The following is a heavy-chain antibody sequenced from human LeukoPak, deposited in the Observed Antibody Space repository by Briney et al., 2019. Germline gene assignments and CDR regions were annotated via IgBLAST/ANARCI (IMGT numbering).Heavy chain of an antibody. J-gene: IGHJ3*02. D-gene: IGHD1-26*01. Sequence: GASVKVSCKASGYTFTSYDINWVRQATGQGLEWMGWMNPNSGSTGYAQKFQGRVTMTRNTSISTAYMELSSLRSEDTAVYYCARVPVGYHDAFDIWGQGTMVTVSS. CDR3: ARVPVGYHDAFDI. CDR1: GYTFTSYD. V-gene: IGHV1-8*01. CDR2: MNPNSGST.